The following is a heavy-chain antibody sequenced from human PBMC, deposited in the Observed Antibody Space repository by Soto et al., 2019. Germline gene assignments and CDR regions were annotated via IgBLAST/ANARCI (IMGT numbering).Heavy chain of an antibody. CDR3: ASSPLGYCSGGSCYFVQHWFDP. D-gene: IGHD2-15*01. V-gene: IGHV1-18*01. Sequence: ASVKVSCKASGYTFTSYGISWVRQTPGQGLEWMGWISAYNGNTNYAQKLQGRVTMTTDTSTSTAYMELRSLRSDDTAVYYCASSPLGYCSGGSCYFVQHWFDPWGQGXLVTVYS. J-gene: IGHJ5*02. CDR2: ISAYNGNT. CDR1: GYTFTSYG.